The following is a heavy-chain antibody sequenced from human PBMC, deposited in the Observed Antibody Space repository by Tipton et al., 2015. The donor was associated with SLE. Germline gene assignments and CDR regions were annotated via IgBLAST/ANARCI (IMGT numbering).Heavy chain of an antibody. Sequence: TLSLTCTVSGGSISSHYWSWIRQPPGKGLEWIGYIYYSGSTNYNPSLKSRVTISVDTSKNQFSLKLSSVTAADTAVYYCARQEARHYYYYYYMDVWGKGTTVTVSS. CDR1: GGSISSHY. CDR2: IYYSGST. D-gene: IGHD6-6*01. CDR3: ARQEARHYYYYYYMDV. J-gene: IGHJ6*03. V-gene: IGHV4-59*08.